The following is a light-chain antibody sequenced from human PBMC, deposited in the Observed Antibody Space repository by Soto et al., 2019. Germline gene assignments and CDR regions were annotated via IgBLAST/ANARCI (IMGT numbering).Light chain of an antibody. CDR1: HSVTTH. Sequence: EIMLTHSPDTLSLSPCERAALSSWASHSVTTHLAWFQQRPGQTPRLLIYDVSNRASGIPARFSGSGSETDFTLTISSLEPEDFAVYYCQQRSDWPLTFGQGTRLEIK. J-gene: IGKJ5*01. CDR2: DVS. CDR3: QQRSDWPLT. V-gene: IGKV3-11*01.